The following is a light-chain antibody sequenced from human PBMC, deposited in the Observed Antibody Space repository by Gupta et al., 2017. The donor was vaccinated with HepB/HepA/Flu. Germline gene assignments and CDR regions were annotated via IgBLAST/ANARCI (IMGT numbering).Light chain of an antibody. Sequence: NHMTQSPSTLSASVGDRVTITCRASQTISSWLAWYQQRTGKATQLLIQGASSLESGVPSRFSGSQSGTEFILTINSLQPDDFATYYCQQHPTNSRTFGQGTKVEIK. V-gene: IGKV1-5*03. CDR1: QTISSW. J-gene: IGKJ1*01. CDR3: QQHPTNSRT. CDR2: GAS.